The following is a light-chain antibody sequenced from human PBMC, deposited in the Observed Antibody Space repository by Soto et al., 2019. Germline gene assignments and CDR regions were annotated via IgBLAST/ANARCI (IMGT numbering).Light chain of an antibody. CDR2: AAS. Sequence: DIQMTQSPSSLSASVGDTVTITCRASQDIKNYLAWFQQKPGKAPKSLIFAASSLQSGVPSKFIGTGSGTDLTITISSLQAEDGDTDVCQQYHSYPLTFGGGTKVDIK. J-gene: IGKJ4*01. V-gene: IGKV1-16*02. CDR3: QQYHSYPLT. CDR1: QDIKNY.